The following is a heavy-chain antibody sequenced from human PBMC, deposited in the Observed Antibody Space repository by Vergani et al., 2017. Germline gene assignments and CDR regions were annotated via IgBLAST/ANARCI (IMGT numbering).Heavy chain of an antibody. CDR3: AGVRGYYYGGYDY. CDR2: ISGSGGST. V-gene: IGHV3-23*01. D-gene: IGHD3-22*01. J-gene: IGHJ4*02. CDR1: GFTFSSYA. Sequence: EVQLLESGGGLVQPGGSLRLSCAASGFTFSSYAMSWVRQAPGKGLEWVSAISGSGGSTYYADSVKGRFTISRDNSKNTLYLQMNSLSAEDTAVYYCAGVRGYYYGGYDYWGQGTLVTVSS.